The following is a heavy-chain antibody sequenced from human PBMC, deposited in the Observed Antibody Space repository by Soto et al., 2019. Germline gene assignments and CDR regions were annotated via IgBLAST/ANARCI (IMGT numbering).Heavy chain of an antibody. D-gene: IGHD2-2*01. CDR2: ISGSGGST. CDR1: GFTFCSYA. Sequence: GWSLRLSCAASGFTFCSYAMSWVRQATGKGLEWVSAISGSGGSTYYADSVKGRFTISRDNSKNTLYLQMNSLRAEDTAVYYCAKVSSWDIVVVPAGGEFDYWGQGTLVTVSS. J-gene: IGHJ4*02. CDR3: AKVSSWDIVVVPAGGEFDY. V-gene: IGHV3-23*01.